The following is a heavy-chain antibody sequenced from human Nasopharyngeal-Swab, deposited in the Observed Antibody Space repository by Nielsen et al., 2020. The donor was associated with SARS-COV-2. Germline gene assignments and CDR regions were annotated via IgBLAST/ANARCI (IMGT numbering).Heavy chain of an antibody. CDR2: IKEDGSEK. CDR3: ARGKAFDI. Sequence: GFLKISCATSGFTLSRFWMTWVRQAPGKGLEWVANIKEDGSEKHYVDSVKGRFTISRDNAMNSVSLQMNSLRAEDTAIYHCARGKAFDIWGQGTMVTVSS. CDR1: GFTLSRFW. J-gene: IGHJ3*02. V-gene: IGHV3-7*01.